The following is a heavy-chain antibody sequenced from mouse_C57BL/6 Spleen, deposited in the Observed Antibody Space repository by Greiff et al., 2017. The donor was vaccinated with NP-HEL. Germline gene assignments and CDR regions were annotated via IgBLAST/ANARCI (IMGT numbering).Heavy chain of an antibody. CDR1: GYSFTGYY. Sequence: VQLQQSGPELVKPGASVKISCKASGYSFTGYYMNWVKQSPEKSLEWIGEINPSTGGTTYNQKFKAKATLTVDKSSSTAYMQLKSLTSEDSAVYYCARELYYDYDVSGFAYGGQGTLVTVSA. D-gene: IGHD2-4*01. CDR2: INPSTGGT. CDR3: ARELYYDYDVSGFAY. V-gene: IGHV1-42*01. J-gene: IGHJ3*01.